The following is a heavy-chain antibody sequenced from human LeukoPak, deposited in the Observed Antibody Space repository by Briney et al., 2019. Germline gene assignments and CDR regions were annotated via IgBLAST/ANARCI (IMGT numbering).Heavy chain of an antibody. CDR1: GFTFSRYS. V-gene: IGHV3-48*01. CDR2: ISSNSSTI. D-gene: IGHD2-15*01. Sequence: GGSLRLSCADSGFTFSRYSMNWARQAPGKGLEWVSYISSNSSTIYYADSVKGRFTISRDNGKNSLYLQMNSLRAEDTAVYYCARDLQGSYYYGMDVWGQGTTVIVSS. J-gene: IGHJ6*02. CDR3: ARDLQGSYYYGMDV.